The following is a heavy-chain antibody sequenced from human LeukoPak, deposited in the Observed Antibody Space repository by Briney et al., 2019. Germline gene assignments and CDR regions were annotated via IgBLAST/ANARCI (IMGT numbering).Heavy chain of an antibody. V-gene: IGHV3-21*04. Sequence: GGSLRLSCAASGFTFSRYSMNWVRQAPGKGLECVSSISSSSSYIYYADSVRGRFTISRDNAKNSLYLQMNSLRAEDTALYYCAKDHLYSSGWYAAFDIWGQGTMVTVSS. CDR3: AKDHLYSSGWYAAFDI. CDR1: GFTFSRYS. J-gene: IGHJ3*02. D-gene: IGHD6-19*01. CDR2: ISSSSSYI.